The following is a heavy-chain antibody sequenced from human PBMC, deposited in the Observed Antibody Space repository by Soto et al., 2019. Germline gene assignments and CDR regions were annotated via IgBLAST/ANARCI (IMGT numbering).Heavy chain of an antibody. CDR1: GGSISSGGYY. CDR3: ARSGIAALYYFVS. Sequence: SETLSLTCTVSGGSISSGGYYWSWIRQHPGKGLEWIGYIYYSGSTYYNPSLKSRVTISVDTSKNQFSLKLSSVTAADTAVYYCARSGIAALYYFVSWRQGTLVTVSS. D-gene: IGHD6-6*01. V-gene: IGHV4-31*03. J-gene: IGHJ4*02. CDR2: IYYSGST.